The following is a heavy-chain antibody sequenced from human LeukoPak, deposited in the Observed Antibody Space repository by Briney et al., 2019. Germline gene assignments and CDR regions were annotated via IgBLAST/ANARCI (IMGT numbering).Heavy chain of an antibody. D-gene: IGHD2-15*01. J-gene: IGHJ6*03. Sequence: PSETLSLTCTVSGGSMSTYYWSWIRQPPGKGLESIGYVYNSGSSNYNPSLKSRVTISVDTSKNQFSLKLSSVTAADTAVYYCARYPGSAEYRHYYYMDVWGKGTTVTVSS. CDR1: GGSMSTYY. V-gene: IGHV4-59*01. CDR2: VYNSGSS. CDR3: ARYPGSAEYRHYYYMDV.